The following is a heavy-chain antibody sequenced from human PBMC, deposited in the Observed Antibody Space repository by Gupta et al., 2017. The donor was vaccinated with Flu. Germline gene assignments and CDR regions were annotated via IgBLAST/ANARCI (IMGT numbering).Heavy chain of an antibody. V-gene: IGHV3-23*01. J-gene: IGHJ6*02. CDR2: VSGSGGAT. D-gene: IGHD2-21*02. Sequence: SSCARIRVRQVPGKGLEWVAVVSGSGGATHYADAVKGRFTISRDFSKNTLYLQMNSLRAEDTAVYYCAKGTAPLDYYALDVWGQGTTVTVSS. CDR1: SSCA. CDR3: AKGTAPLDYYALDV.